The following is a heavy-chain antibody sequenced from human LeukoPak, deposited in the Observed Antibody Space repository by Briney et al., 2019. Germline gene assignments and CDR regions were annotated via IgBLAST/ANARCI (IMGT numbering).Heavy chain of an antibody. CDR1: ARSIIVYY. CDR3: ARVDGGSWQTFDY. J-gene: IGHJ4*02. V-gene: IGHV4-59*07. CDR2: IYYSGST. D-gene: IGHD2-15*01. Sequence: PSDTLSLTCTVSARSIIVYYSSSVRQPPGKGLEWIGYIYYSGSTNYNPSLKSRVTISVDTSKNQFSLNLSSVTAAETVVDYWARVDGGSWQTFDYWGQGTLVTVSS.